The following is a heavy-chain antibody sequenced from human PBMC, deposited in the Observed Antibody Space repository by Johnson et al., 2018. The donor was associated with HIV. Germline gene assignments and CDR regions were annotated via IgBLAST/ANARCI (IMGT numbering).Heavy chain of an antibody. CDR2: ISGSGGST. CDR3: AREMNAGNDAFDI. J-gene: IGHJ3*02. CDR1: GLTFSSYG. Sequence: VQLVESGGGLVQPGGSLRLSCAASGLTFSSYGMSWVRQAPGKGLEWVSGISGSGGSTYYADSVKGRFTISRDNSKNTLYLQMNSLRAEDTAVYYCAREMNAGNDAFDIWGQGTMVTVSS. V-gene: IGHV3-23*04.